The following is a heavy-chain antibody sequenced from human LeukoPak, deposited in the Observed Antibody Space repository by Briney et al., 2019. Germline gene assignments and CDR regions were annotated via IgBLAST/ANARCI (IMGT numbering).Heavy chain of an antibody. CDR1: GFTFSNYG. V-gene: IGHV3-30*18. D-gene: IGHD2-2*01. J-gene: IGHJ4*02. Sequence: GGSLRLSCAASGFTFSNYGMHWVRQAPGKGLEWVAIISSDGSEKAYADSMKGRLTISRDNSKNTLYLQMTSLRAEDTAVYYCANSIEVGGTGEFDYWGQGTLVTVSS. CDR2: ISSDGSEK. CDR3: ANSIEVGGTGEFDY.